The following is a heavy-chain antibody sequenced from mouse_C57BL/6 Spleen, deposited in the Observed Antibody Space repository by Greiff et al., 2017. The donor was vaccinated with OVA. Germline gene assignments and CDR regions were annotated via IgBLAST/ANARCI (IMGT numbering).Heavy chain of an antibody. J-gene: IGHJ4*01. V-gene: IGHV1-82*01. CDR2: IYPGDGDT. CDR3: ARSPNYYGSIYAMDY. Sequence: VKLQESGPELVKPGASVKISCKASGYAFSSSWMNWVKQRPGKGLEWIGRIYPGDGDTNYNGKFKGKATLTADKSSSTAYMQLSSLTSEDSAVYFCARSPNYYGSIYAMDYWGQGTSVTVSS. D-gene: IGHD1-1*01. CDR1: GYAFSSSW.